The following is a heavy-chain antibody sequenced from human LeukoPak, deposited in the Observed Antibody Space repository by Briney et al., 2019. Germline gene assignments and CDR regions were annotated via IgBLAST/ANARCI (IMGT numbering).Heavy chain of an antibody. CDR1: GFTFSGHW. V-gene: IGHV3-7*03. Sequence: PGGSLRLSCLASGFTFSGHWMHWARQRPGKGLEWVANITPEGRRKSYADSARGRFTISRDNAQNSLSLQMTSLRVEDTAVYYCVRDADWAFNYWGQGALVTVSS. CDR2: ITPEGRRK. CDR3: VRDADWAFNY. D-gene: IGHD3-9*01. J-gene: IGHJ4*02.